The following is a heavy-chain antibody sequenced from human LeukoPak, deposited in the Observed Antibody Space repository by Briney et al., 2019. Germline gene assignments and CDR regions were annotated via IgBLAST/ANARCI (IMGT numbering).Heavy chain of an antibody. CDR2: IIPILGIA. Sequence: ASVKVSCKASGGTFSSYAISWVRQAPGQGLEWMGRIIPILGIANYAQKFQGRVTITTDKSTSTAYMELSSLRSEDTAVYYCAREPPHPPDSALGDYYGMDVWGQGTTVTVSS. CDR1: GGTFSSYA. J-gene: IGHJ6*02. CDR3: AREPPHPPDSALGDYYGMDV. D-gene: IGHD3-16*01. V-gene: IGHV1-69*04.